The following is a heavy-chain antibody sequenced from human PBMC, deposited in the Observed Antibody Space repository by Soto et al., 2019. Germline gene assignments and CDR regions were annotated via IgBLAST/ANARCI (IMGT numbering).Heavy chain of an antibody. CDR3: LKAQPIYYCDCSQRDGFAF. CDR2: ISGSGGST. J-gene: IGHJ4*02. V-gene: IGHV3-23*01. D-gene: IGHD4-17*01. CDR1: GFTFSSEA. Sequence: GSLRLSCAGSGFTFSSEAMSWVRPSPGKGLEWVSAISGSGGSTYYADSVKGRFTISRDNSKNTLYLQMNSLRAEDTAVYFCLKAQPIYYCDCSQRDGFAFRGQGTLVTVS.